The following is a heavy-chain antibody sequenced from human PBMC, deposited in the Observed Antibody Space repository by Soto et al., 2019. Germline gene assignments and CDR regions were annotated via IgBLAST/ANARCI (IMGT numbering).Heavy chain of an antibody. CDR2: IRSSGSFT. Sequence: GGSLRLSCAASGFTFSDYYMSWIRQAPGKGLEWVAYIRSSGSFTNHADSVKGRFTISRDNAKNALYLQMNSLRVEDTAVYYCARGVEGDSQSYYHYGMDVWGQGTTVTVSS. CDR3: ARGVEGDSQSYYHYGMDV. CDR1: GFTFSDYY. J-gene: IGHJ6*02. V-gene: IGHV3-11*06. D-gene: IGHD3-22*01.